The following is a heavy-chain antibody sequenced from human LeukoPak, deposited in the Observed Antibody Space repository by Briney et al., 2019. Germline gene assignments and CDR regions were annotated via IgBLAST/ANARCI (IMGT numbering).Heavy chain of an antibody. CDR1: GYTFTADY. CDR3: ARGQIAPYYYSDY. Sequence: ASVTVSCKASGYTFTADYMHWVRQAPGQGLEWMGWINPNSGDTNYAQNFQDRVTMTRDTSISTDYMELSSLTSDDTAVYYCARGQIAPYYYSDYWGQGTLVTVSS. V-gene: IGHV1-2*02. J-gene: IGHJ4*02. CDR2: INPNSGDT. D-gene: IGHD2-21*01.